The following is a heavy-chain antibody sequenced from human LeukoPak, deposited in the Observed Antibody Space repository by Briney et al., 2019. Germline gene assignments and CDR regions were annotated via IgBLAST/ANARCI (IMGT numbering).Heavy chain of an antibody. J-gene: IGHJ4*02. Sequence: GGSLRLSCAASGFTFSTYWMHWVRQAPGKGLVWVSRINSDGSSTNYADSVKGRFTISRDNAKNTLYLQMNSLRAEDTAVYYCARDPEYYYDSSGQTGGHWGQGTLVTVSS. V-gene: IGHV3-74*01. CDR3: ARDPEYYYDSSGQTGGH. CDR2: INSDGSST. CDR1: GFTFSTYW. D-gene: IGHD3-22*01.